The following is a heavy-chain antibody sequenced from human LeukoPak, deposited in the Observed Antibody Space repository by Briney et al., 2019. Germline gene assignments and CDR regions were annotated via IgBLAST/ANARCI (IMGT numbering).Heavy chain of an antibody. CDR1: GYTFTRYY. CDR3: ARPMWAIYSGPRLDAFDI. J-gene: IGHJ3*02. V-gene: IGHV1-46*01. D-gene: IGHD5-12*01. CDR2: IYPRGGDT. Sequence: ASVKVSCKASGYTFTRYYMHWVRQAPGQGLEWMGIIYPRGGDTDYAQKFQGRVTMTRDMSTSTVYMELSSLRSEDTAVYYCARPMWAIYSGPRLDAFDIWGQGTMVTVSS.